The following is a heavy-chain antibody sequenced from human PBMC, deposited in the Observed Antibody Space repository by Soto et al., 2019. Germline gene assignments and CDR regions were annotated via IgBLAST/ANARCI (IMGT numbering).Heavy chain of an antibody. CDR2: IYSGGYT. CDR3: GANAGGGGY. D-gene: IGHD3-10*01. CDR1: GFTVSNNY. V-gene: IGHV3-53*01. Sequence: EVQLVESGGGLIQPGGSLRLSCAVSGFTVSNNYMSWVRQAPGKGLEGVSVIYSGGYTAYGDSVKGRFTISRDNSKNKIYLQMNSVRAGDAAVFYWGANAGGGGYWGQGTLVTVSS. J-gene: IGHJ4*02.